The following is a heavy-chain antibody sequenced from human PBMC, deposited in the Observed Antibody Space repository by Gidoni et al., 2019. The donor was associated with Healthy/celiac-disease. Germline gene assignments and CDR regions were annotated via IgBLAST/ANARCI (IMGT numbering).Heavy chain of an antibody. CDR1: GYTFTSYA. CDR2: INAGNGNT. Sequence: QVQLVQSGAEVKKPGASVKVSCKASGYTFTSYAMPWVRQAPGQRLEWMGWINAGNGNTKYSQKFQGRITITRDTSASTAYMELSSLRSEDTAVYYCALLEGARITMNWGQGTLVTVSS. V-gene: IGHV1-3*01. CDR3: ALLEGARITMN. D-gene: IGHD3-22*01. J-gene: IGHJ4*02.